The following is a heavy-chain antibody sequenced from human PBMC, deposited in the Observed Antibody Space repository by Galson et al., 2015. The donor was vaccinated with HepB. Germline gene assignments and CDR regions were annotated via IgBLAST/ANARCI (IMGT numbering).Heavy chain of an antibody. CDR1: GDSVSSNSAA. Sequence: CAISGDSVSSNSAAWNWIRQSPSRGLEWLGRTYYRSKWYNDYAVSVKSRITINPDTSKNQFSLQLNSVTPEDTAVYYCARDVDTAMDYYYYYMDVWGKGTTVTVSS. D-gene: IGHD5-18*01. CDR3: ARDVDTAMDYYYYYMDV. CDR2: TYYRSKWYN. V-gene: IGHV6-1*01. J-gene: IGHJ6*03.